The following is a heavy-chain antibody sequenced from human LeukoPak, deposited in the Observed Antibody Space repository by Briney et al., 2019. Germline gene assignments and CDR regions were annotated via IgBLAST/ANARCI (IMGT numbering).Heavy chain of an antibody. V-gene: IGHV1-2*02. CDR1: GYTFTGYY. Sequence: ASVKVSCKASGYTFTGYYMHWVRQAPGQGLEWMGWINPNSGGTNYAQKFQGRVTMTEDTSTDTAYMELSSLRSEDTAVYYCATASPVYYDFWSGYPRLYYMDVWGKGTTVTVSS. CDR2: INPNSGGT. CDR3: ATASPVYYDFWSGYPRLYYMDV. J-gene: IGHJ6*03. D-gene: IGHD3-3*01.